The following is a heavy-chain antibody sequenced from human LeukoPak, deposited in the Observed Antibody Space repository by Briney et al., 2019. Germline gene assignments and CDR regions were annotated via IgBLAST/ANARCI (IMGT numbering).Heavy chain of an antibody. D-gene: IGHD5-24*01. J-gene: IGHJ4*02. CDR1: GGSITSYY. CDR3: ARNRDGYNSFDY. CDR2: LYYSGYS. V-gene: IGHV4-59*12. Sequence: SETLSLTCTVSGGSITSYYWAWLRQPPGKGLEWIGYLYYSGYSNYNPSLKSRVSMSVDTSKNHFSLKLSSVTAADTAVYYCARNRDGYNSFDYWGQGTLVTVSS.